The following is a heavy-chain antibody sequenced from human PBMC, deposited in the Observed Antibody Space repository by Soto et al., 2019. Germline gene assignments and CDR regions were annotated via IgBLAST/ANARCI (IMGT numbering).Heavy chain of an antibody. V-gene: IGHV1-18*01. CDR2: ISAYNGNT. CDR3: ATSRDYYFWSGYLAGMDV. J-gene: IGHJ6*02. D-gene: IGHD3-3*01. CDR1: GYTFTSYG. Sequence: QVQLVQSGAEVKKPGASVKVSCKASGYTFTSYGIRWVRQAPGPGLEWMGWISAYNGNTNYAQKHQGRVTMTTDTSTSTAYMELRSLRSDDTAVYYCATSRDYYFWSGYLAGMDVWGQGTTVTVSS.